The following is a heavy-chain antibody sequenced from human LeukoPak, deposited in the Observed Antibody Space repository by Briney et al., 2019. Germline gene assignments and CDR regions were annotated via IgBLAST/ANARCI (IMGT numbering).Heavy chain of an antibody. CDR1: GGSFSGYY. Sequence: QPSETLSLTCAVYGGSFSGYYWSWIRQPPGKGLEWIGEINHSGSTNYNPSLKSRVTISVDTSKNQFYLKLSSVTAADTAVYYCARVGGNSGVYYYMDVWGKGTTVTVSS. CDR2: INHSGST. V-gene: IGHV4-34*01. D-gene: IGHD4-23*01. J-gene: IGHJ6*03. CDR3: ARVGGNSGVYYYMDV.